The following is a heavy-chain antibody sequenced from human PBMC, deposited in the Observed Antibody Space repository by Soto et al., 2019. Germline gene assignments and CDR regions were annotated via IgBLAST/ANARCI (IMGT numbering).Heavy chain of an antibody. CDR1: GGSISSYY. CDR2: IYTSGST. V-gene: IGHV4-4*07. Sequence: QVQLQESGPGLVKPSESLSLTCTVSGGSISSYYWSWIRQPAGKGLEWIGRIYTSGSTNYNPSLKSRVTMSVDTSKNQFSLKLSSVTAADTAVYYCARDPMDPDILGSGPFDYWGQGTLVTVSS. J-gene: IGHJ4*02. CDR3: ARDPMDPDILGSGPFDY. D-gene: IGHD3-10*01.